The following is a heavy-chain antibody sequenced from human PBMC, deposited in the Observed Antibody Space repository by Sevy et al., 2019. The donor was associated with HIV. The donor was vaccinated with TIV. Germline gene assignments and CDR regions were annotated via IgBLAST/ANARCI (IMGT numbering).Heavy chain of an antibody. D-gene: IGHD2-8*01. CDR1: GFAFYDYS. V-gene: IGHV3-23*01. Sequence: GSLRLSCAASGFAFYDYSMSWIRQAPWKGLEWVATLSFGCGKINYADSVKGRFTISRDNSKNSFYLQMDNLRVEDTALYYCAREGCTRPHDYWGQGTRVTVSS. CDR2: LSFGCGKI. CDR3: AREGCTRPHDY. J-gene: IGHJ4*02.